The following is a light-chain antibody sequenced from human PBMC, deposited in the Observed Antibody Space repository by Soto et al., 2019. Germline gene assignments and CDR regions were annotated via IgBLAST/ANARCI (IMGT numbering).Light chain of an antibody. Sequence: IQMTQSQSSLSVSEGDRVTITCRASQGISSALAWYQQKPGKAPKLLIYDASSLESGVPSRFSGSGSGTDFTLTISSLQPEDFATYYCQQFNNYSYTFGQGTRLKIK. CDR2: DAS. CDR1: QGISSA. V-gene: IGKV1D-13*01. J-gene: IGKJ5*01. CDR3: QQFNNYSYT.